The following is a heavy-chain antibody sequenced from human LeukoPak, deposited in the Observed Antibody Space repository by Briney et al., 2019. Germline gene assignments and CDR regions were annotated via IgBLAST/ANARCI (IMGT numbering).Heavy chain of an antibody. Sequence: VASVKVSCKASGYTFTSYDINWVRQGTGQGLEGMGWMNPNSGNTGYAQKFQGRVTITRNTSISTAYMELSSLRSEDTAVYYCASGEYYYDSSGYWGGLDYWGQGTLVTVSS. CDR3: ASGEYYYDSSGYWGGLDY. J-gene: IGHJ4*02. CDR2: MNPNSGNT. D-gene: IGHD3-22*01. V-gene: IGHV1-8*03. CDR1: GYTFTSYD.